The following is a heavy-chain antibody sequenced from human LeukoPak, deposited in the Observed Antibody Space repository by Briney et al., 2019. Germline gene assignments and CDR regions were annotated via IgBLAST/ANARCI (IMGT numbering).Heavy chain of an antibody. CDR2: ISGSGGSI. CDR3: AKTHSGGNSGYYFDY. D-gene: IGHD4-23*01. CDR1: GFTFNSYA. Sequence: PGGSLRLSCAASGFTFNSYAMSWVRQAPGKGLEWVSAISGSGGSIYYADSVKGRFTISRDNSENTLYLQMNSPRAEDTAVYYCAKTHSGGNSGYYFDYWGQGTLVTVSS. J-gene: IGHJ4*02. V-gene: IGHV3-23*01.